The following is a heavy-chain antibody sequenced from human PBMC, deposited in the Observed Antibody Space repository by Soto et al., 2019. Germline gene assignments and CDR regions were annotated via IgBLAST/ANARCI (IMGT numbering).Heavy chain of an antibody. Sequence: QVQLVQSGPEVKKPGASVKVSCKTSGYTFTSYGISWVRQAPGQGLEWMGWISTYKGNTNYAQKFQARVTITTDTSTSTAYMELRSLRSDDTAVYYCATRSPAFDYWGQGTLVTVSS. CDR2: ISTYKGNT. CDR1: GYTFTSYG. J-gene: IGHJ4*02. V-gene: IGHV1-18*01. CDR3: ATRSPAFDY.